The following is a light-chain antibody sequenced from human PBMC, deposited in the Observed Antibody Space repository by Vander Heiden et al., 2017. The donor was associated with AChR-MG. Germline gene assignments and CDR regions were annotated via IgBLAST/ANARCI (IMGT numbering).Light chain of an antibody. CDR2: AVT. V-gene: IGLV2-14*01. Sequence: QSALTQPASMSGSPGQSITISCTGTNRDVGGYTYVSWYQHHPGKAPKLVIYAVTKRPSGVSTRFSGSKSGDTASLTISDLQPEDEADYYCSSYTGTSTQVFGTGTTVTVL. CDR1: NRDVGGYTY. CDR3: SSYTGTSTQV. J-gene: IGLJ1*01.